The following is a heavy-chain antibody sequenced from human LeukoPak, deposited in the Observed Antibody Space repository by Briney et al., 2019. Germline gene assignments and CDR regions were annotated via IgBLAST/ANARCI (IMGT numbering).Heavy chain of an antibody. V-gene: IGHV3-23*01. CDR1: GLTFSSYA. J-gene: IGHJ3*02. CDR3: AKGFTYFYGSGTSDDAFDI. CDR2: ISGSGENT. Sequence: GGSLRLSCAASGLTFSSYAMSWVRQAPGKGLEWVSGISGSGENTHYADSVQGRFIIPGDNSKNTMYLQMNSLRGEDTAVYYCAKGFTYFYGSGTSDDAFDIWGQGTMVTVSS. D-gene: IGHD3-10*01.